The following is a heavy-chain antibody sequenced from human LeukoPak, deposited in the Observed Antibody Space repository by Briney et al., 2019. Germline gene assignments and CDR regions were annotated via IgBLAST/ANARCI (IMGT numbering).Heavy chain of an antibody. CDR3: ATSHRGVRGVIKPHLDY. V-gene: IGHV1-69*05. CDR2: IIPIFGTA. D-gene: IGHD3-10*01. Sequence: SVKVSCKASGGTFSSYAISWVRQAPGQGLEWMGRIIPIFGTANYAQKFQGTVTITTDASTSKAYMELSSLRSEDTAVYYCATSHRGVRGVIKPHLDYWGQGTLVTVSS. CDR1: GGTFSSYA. J-gene: IGHJ4*02.